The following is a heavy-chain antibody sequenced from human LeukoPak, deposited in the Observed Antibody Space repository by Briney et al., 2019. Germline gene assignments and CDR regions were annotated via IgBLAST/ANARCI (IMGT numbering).Heavy chain of an antibody. V-gene: IGHV3-53*01. Sequence: PGGSLRLSCAASGFTVSSNYMSWVRQAPGKGLERVSVIYSGGSTYYADSVKGRFTISRDNSKNTLYLQMNSLRAEDTAVYCCARDPYCSSTSCYHYWGQGTLVTVSS. J-gene: IGHJ4*02. CDR2: IYSGGST. D-gene: IGHD2-2*01. CDR3: ARDPYCSSTSCYHY. CDR1: GFTVSSNY.